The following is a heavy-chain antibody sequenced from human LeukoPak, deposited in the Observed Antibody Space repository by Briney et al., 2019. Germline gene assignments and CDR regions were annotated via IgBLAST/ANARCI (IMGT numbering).Heavy chain of an antibody. J-gene: IGHJ4*02. CDR1: GGTFSSYA. Sequence: SVKVSCKASGGTFSSYAISWVRRAPGQGLEWMGRIIPILGIANYAQKFQGRVTITADKSTSTAYMELSSLRSEDTAVYYCARDLDTDGGYFDYWGQGTLVTVSS. D-gene: IGHD5-18*01. CDR3: ARDLDTDGGYFDY. CDR2: IIPILGIA. V-gene: IGHV1-69*04.